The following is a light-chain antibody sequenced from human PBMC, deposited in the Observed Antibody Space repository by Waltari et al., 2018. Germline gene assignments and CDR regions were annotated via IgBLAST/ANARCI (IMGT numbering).Light chain of an antibody. J-gene: IGLJ3*02. V-gene: IGLV4-69*01. Sequence: QLVLTQSPSASASLGASVKLTCTLSSGHSSNIIAWLQQRPERGPRYLMKVNTDGSHSKGDGSPDRFSDSSSGAERYLTISSLQSEDEADYYCETGGHGTWVFGGGTKLTVL. CDR2: VNTDGSH. CDR1: SGHSSNI. CDR3: ETGGHGTWV.